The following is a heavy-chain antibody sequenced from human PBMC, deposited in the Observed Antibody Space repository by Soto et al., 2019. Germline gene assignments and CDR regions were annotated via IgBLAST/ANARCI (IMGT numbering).Heavy chain of an antibody. CDR2: IIPIFGTA. Sequence: ASVKVSCKASGGTFSSYAISWVRQAPGQGLEWMGGIIPIFGTANYAQKFQGRVTITADESTSTAYMELSSLRSEDTAVYYCARGSGIAARPTNYYYYYGMDVWGQGTTVTVSS. CDR1: GGTFSSYA. D-gene: IGHD6-6*01. V-gene: IGHV1-69*13. J-gene: IGHJ6*02. CDR3: ARGSGIAARPTNYYYYYGMDV.